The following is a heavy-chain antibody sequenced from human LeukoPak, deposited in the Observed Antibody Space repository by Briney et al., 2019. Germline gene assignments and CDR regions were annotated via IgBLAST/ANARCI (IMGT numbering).Heavy chain of an antibody. CDR1: GFTFSSYA. J-gene: IGHJ4*02. D-gene: IGHD6-13*01. V-gene: IGHV3-23*01. CDR2: ISGSGGST. CDR3: AKVVARQQVDY. Sequence: SGGSLRLSCAASGFTFSSYAMSWVRQAPGKGLEWVSAISGSGGSTYYADSVKGRFTTSRDNSKNTLYLQMNSLRAEDAAVYYCAKVVARQQVDYWGQGTLVTVSS.